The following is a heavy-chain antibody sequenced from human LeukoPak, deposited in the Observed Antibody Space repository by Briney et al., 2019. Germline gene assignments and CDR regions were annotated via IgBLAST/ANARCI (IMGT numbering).Heavy chain of an antibody. D-gene: IGHD6-6*01. V-gene: IGHV3-23*01. CDR1: GFTFSTYG. CDR3: AKRVPYSSSSVYFDA. Sequence: GGSLRLSCAASGFTFSTYGMNWVRQAPGKGLEWVSSISDTGSDTYYADSVKDRFTISRDNSKNTVFLQMNSLRAEDTAVYYCAKRVPYSSSSVYFDAWGQGTLVTVSS. J-gene: IGHJ4*02. CDR2: ISDTGSDT.